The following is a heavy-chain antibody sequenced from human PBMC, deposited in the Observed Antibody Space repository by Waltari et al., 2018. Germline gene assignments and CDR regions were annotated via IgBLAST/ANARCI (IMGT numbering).Heavy chain of an antibody. CDR3: ARDPTPDSGYDYYYMDV. CDR1: GGTFSSYA. D-gene: IGHD1-26*01. Sequence: QVQLVQSGAEVKKPGSSVKVSCKASGGTFSSYAISWVRQAPGQGLEWMGGIIPIFGTANYAQKVQGRGTVYTDESTSTAYMELSSLGSEDTAVYYWARDPTPDSGYDYYYMDVWGKGTTVTVSS. CDR2: IIPIFGTA. V-gene: IGHV1-69*05. J-gene: IGHJ6*03.